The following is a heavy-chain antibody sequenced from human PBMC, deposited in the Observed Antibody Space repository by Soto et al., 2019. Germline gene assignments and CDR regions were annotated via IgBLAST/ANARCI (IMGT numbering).Heavy chain of an antibody. Sequence: VVSRILACASSVFTFSSYSMRWVLQAPVKGLEWVSGISGSGGDTKSADSVEGRFTISRDNFKNMLYLQMNTLRAEDTAVYYCAKHDSWNIYQTGIEYRGKGNMVTVSS. D-gene: IGHD3-3*01. CDR2: ISGSGGDT. V-gene: IGHV3-23*01. J-gene: IGHJ4*02. CDR3: AKHDSWNIYQTGIEY. CDR1: VFTFSSYS.